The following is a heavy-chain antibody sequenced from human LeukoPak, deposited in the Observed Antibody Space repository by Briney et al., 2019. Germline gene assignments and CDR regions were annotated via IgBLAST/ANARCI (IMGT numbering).Heavy chain of an antibody. Sequence: ASVKVSCKASGYTFTGYYMHWVRQAPGQGLEWMGWINPNSGGTNYAQKFQGRVTMTRDTSISTAYMELSRLRSDDTAVYFCARDQGEVPAAFDIWGQGTMVTVSS. CDR2: INPNSGGT. CDR1: GYTFTGYY. CDR3: ARDQGEVPAAFDI. V-gene: IGHV1-2*02. D-gene: IGHD2-2*01. J-gene: IGHJ3*02.